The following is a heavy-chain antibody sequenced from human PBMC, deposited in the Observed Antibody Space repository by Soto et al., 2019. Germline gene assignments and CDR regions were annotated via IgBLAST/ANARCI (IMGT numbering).Heavy chain of an antibody. Sequence: GGSLRLSCAASGFTFSSYGMPWVRQAPGKGLEWVAVIWYDGSNKYYADSVKGRFTISRDNSKNTLYLQMNSLRAEDTAVYYCARDSNYGDYVGEIIDYWGQGTLVTVSS. CDR3: ARDSNYGDYVGEIIDY. CDR2: IWYDGSNK. CDR1: GFTFSSYG. D-gene: IGHD4-17*01. J-gene: IGHJ4*02. V-gene: IGHV3-33*01.